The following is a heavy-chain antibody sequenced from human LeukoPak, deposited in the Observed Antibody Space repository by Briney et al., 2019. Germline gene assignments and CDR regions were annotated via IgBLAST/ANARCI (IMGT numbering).Heavy chain of an antibody. J-gene: IGHJ4*02. CDR2: ISYDGSNK. V-gene: IGHV3-30*18. CDR3: AKDRLDGYNYLYFDY. D-gene: IGHD5-24*01. CDR1: GFTFSSYG. Sequence: GGSLRLSCAASGFTFSSYGMHWVRQAPGKGLEWVAVISYDGSNKYYADSVKGRFTISRDNSKNTLYLQMNSLRAEDTAVYYCAKDRLDGYNYLYFDYWGQGTLVTVSS.